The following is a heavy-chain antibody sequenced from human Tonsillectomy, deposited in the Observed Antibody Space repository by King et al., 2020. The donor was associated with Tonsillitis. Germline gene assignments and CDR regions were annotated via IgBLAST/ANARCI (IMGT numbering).Heavy chain of an antibody. Sequence: VQLVESGGGLIHPGGSLTISCVVSGLTVSNHYMAWVRQAPGKGLEWGSVIYSGDATYYADSVKGRFTMSRDTAKTTMFLHMNSLTAEDAAVYYCASSLRTWGPRFDYWGQGTLVTVSS. J-gene: IGHJ4*02. CDR2: IYSGDAT. CDR1: GLTVSNHY. D-gene: IGHD3-16*01. CDR3: ASSLRTWGPRFDY. V-gene: IGHV3-53*01.